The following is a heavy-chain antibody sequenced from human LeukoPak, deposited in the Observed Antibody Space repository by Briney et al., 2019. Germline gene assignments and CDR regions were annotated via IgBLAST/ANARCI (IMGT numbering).Heavy chain of an antibody. D-gene: IGHD3-10*01. J-gene: IGHJ4*02. V-gene: IGHV3-9*01. CDR2: ISWNSGSI. Sequence: GGSLRLSCAASGFTFDDYAMHWVRQAPGKGLEWVSGISWNSGSIGYADSVKGRFTISRDNAKNSLYLQMNSLRAEDTAVYYCARGDYYGSGSYSFDYWGQGTLVTVSS. CDR1: GFTFDDYA. CDR3: ARGDYYGSGSYSFDY.